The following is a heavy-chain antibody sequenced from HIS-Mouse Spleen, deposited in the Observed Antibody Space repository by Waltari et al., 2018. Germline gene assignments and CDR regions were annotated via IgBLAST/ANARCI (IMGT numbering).Heavy chain of an antibody. CDR2: IYYSEST. J-gene: IGHJ3*02. V-gene: IGHV4-39*07. Sequence: QLQLQESGPGLVKPSETLSLTCTVSGGSISSSSYYWGWIRQPPGKGLEWIGSIYYSESTYYNPSLKSRVTISVDTSKNQFSLKLGSVTAADTAVYYCARVVIEEPDAFDIWGQGTMVTVSS. CDR3: ARVVIEEPDAFDI. D-gene: IGHD1-26*01. CDR1: GGSISSSSYY.